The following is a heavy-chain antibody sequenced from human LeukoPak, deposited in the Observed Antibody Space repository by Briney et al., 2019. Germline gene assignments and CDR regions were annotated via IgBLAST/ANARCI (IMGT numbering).Heavy chain of an antibody. V-gene: IGHV1-2*02. CDR3: ARRRYCSSTSCYRGGFDY. Sequence: ASVKVSCKASGYTFTGYYMHWVRQAPGQGLEWMGWINPNSGGTNYAQKFQGRVTMTRDTSISTAYMELSRLRSDDTAVYYCARRRYCSSTSCYRGGFDYWGQGTLVTVSS. J-gene: IGHJ4*02. CDR2: INPNSGGT. D-gene: IGHD2-2*02. CDR1: GYTFTGYY.